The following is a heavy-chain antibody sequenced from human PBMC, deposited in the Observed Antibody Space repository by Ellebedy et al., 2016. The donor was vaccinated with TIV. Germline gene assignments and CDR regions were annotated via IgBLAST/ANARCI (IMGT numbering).Heavy chain of an antibody. CDR2: IYHSGSS. V-gene: IGHV4-38-2*02. D-gene: IGHD3/OR15-3a*01. CDR3: ARTDLRYGMDV. Sequence: SETLSLTXSVSGYSIRSGYYWGWIRQPPGKGLEWIGSIYHSGSSYYNPSLRSRLTLLLDTSKNHLSLRLSSVTAADTAVYFCARTDLRYGMDVWGQGTSVTVSS. J-gene: IGHJ6*02. CDR1: GYSIRSGYY.